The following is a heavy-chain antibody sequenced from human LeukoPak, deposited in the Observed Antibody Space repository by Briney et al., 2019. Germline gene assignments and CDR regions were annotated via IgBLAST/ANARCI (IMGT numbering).Heavy chain of an antibody. D-gene: IGHD2-2*01. CDR2: ISAYNGNT. CDR1: GYTFTSYG. CDR3: ARGYCSSTSCWGFDY. V-gene: IGHV1-18*01. Sequence: ASVKVSCRASGYTFTSYGISWVRQAPGQGLEWMGWISAYNGNTNYAQKLQGRVTMTTDTSTSTAYMELRSLRSDDTAVYYCARGYCSSTSCWGFDYWGQGTLVIVSS. J-gene: IGHJ4*02.